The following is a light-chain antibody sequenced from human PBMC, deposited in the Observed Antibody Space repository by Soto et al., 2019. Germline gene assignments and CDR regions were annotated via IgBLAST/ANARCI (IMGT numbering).Light chain of an antibody. CDR3: QQTDSTPIT. CDR1: QPISKN. V-gene: IGKV1-39*01. Sequence: DIQMTQSPSSLSASVGDRVTITCRASQPISKNLNWYQQRPGKPPNLLIYASSSVQCGVPPRFSGGGSGTEFTLTITSLQPEDFATYYCQQTDSTPITFGQGTRLEIK. CDR2: ASS. J-gene: IGKJ5*01.